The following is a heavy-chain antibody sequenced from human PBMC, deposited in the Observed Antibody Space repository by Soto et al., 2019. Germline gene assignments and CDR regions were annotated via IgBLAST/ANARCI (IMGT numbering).Heavy chain of an antibody. CDR3: ARGQRITIFGVVPLGHYGMDV. CDR2: IIPIFGTA. D-gene: IGHD3-3*01. V-gene: IGHV1-69*13. J-gene: IGHJ6*02. Sequence: ASVKVSCKASGGTFSSYAISWVRQAPGQGLEWMGGIIPIFGTANYAQKFQGRVTITADESTSTAYMELSSLRSEDTAVYYCARGQRITIFGVVPLGHYGMDVWGQGTTVTVSS. CDR1: GGTFSSYA.